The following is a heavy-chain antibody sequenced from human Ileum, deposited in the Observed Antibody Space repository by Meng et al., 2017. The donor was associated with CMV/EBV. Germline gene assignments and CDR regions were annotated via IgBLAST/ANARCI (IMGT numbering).Heavy chain of an antibody. CDR2: INHSGST. CDR1: GGSFSGYY. J-gene: IGHJ4*02. CDR3: ARRSGSYVDC. Sequence: SETLSLTCAVYGGSFSGYYWSWIRQPPGKGLEWIGEINHSGSTNYNASLKSRVTISVDTSKNQFSLKVKSVTAADTAVYYCARRSGSYVDCWGQGTLVTVSS. V-gene: IGHV4-34*01. D-gene: IGHD1-26*01.